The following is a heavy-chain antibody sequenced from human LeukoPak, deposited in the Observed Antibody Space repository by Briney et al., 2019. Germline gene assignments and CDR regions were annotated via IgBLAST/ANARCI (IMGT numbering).Heavy chain of an antibody. Sequence: ASVKVSCKASGYTFTSYGISWVRQAPGQGLEWMGWISAYNGNTNYAQKLQGRVTMTTDTSTSTAHMELRSLRSDDTAVYYCARDHQTTMWFDPWGQGTLVTVSS. CDR1: GYTFTSYG. V-gene: IGHV1-18*01. CDR2: ISAYNGNT. CDR3: ARDHQTTMWFDP. D-gene: IGHD1-1*01. J-gene: IGHJ5*02.